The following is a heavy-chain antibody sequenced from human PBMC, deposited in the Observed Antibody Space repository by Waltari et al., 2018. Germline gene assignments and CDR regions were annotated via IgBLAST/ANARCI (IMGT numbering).Heavy chain of an antibody. CDR1: GGSLSRGRYH. V-gene: IGHV4-61*09. CDR2: TYTIGTT. CDR3: AGFFEWPSI. Sequence: QVQLQESGPGVVKPCQTLYLTCTVSGGSLSRGRYHWRWNRQPAGEGLELIGYTYTIGTTNYTPSLKSRVTISVDTSKNQFSLKLTSVTAADTAVYYCAGFFEWPSIWGQGTMVTVSS. D-gene: IGHD3-3*01. J-gene: IGHJ3*02.